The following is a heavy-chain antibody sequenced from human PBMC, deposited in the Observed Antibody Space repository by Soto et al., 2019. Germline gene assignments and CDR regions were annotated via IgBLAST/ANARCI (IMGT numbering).Heavy chain of an antibody. CDR2: IKQDGSEN. V-gene: IGHV3-7*05. CDR1: GFTFGDYW. J-gene: IGHJ6*04. D-gene: IGHD2-21*02. CDR3: ATVTGLGYCGADCYSLYYCAMDV. Sequence: EVQLVESGGGLVQPGGSLRLSCVASGFTFGDYWMIWVRQAPGKGLDWVANIKQDGSENYYVDSGKGRLAIYRDTAQNSMSMQMNSLRAEDTAMYYCATVTGLGYCGADCYSLYYCAMDVWGEGTTVTVSS.